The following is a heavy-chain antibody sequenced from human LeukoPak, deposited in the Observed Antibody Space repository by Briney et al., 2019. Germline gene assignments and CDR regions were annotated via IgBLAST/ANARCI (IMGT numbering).Heavy chain of an antibody. CDR2: INPSGGST. D-gene: IGHD3-3*01. Sequence: ASVKVSCKASGYTFTSYYMHWVRQAPGQGLEWMGLINPSGGSTSYAQKFQGRVTMTRDTSTSTVYMELSSLRSEDTTVYYCARSFLASDYYYGMDVWGQGTTVTVSS. CDR3: ARSFLASDYYYGMDV. J-gene: IGHJ6*02. V-gene: IGHV1-46*01. CDR1: GYTFTSYY.